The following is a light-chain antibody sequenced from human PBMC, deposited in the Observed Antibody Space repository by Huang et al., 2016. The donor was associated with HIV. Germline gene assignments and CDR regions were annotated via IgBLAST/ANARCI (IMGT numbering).Light chain of an antibody. CDR2: DAS. J-gene: IGKJ1*01. CDR3: HQHSSWPGT. Sequence: DIVLTQSPATLSLSPGERATLSCRAGQSVGSYLAWYQQTPGQAPRLLGSDASHRATGIPARFSGSGSGTDFTLTISSLEPEDFAVYYCHQHSSWPGTFGQGTRVEIK. CDR1: QSVGSY. V-gene: IGKV3-11*01.